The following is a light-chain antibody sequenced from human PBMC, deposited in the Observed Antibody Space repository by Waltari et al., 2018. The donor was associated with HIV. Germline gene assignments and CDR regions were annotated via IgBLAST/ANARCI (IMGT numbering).Light chain of an antibody. CDR2: DVS. V-gene: IGLV2-14*03. CDR1: NSDVGGYTY. J-gene: IGLJ3*02. CDR3: SSYTSSSTRV. Sequence: QSALTQSASVSGSPGPAITFSCTGTNSDVGGYTYLSWYQPPPGKAPKLMIYDVSNRPSGVSKRFSGSRSGNTASLTISGLQAEDEADYYCSSYTSSSTRVFGGGTKLTVL.